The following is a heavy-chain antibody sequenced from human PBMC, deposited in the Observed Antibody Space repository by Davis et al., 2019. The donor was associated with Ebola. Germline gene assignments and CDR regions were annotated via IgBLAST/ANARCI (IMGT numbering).Heavy chain of an antibody. J-gene: IGHJ4*02. CDR1: GYTFTSYG. D-gene: IGHD2-15*01. V-gene: IGHV1-18*04. Sequence: ASVQVSCNASGYTFTSYGISWVRQPPGQGLEWMGWISAYNGNTNYAQNLQGRVTMTTDTSTSTAYMELRSLRSDDTAVYYCARGYCSGGSCYSPDYWGQGTLVTVSS. CDR2: ISAYNGNT. CDR3: ARGYCSGGSCYSPDY.